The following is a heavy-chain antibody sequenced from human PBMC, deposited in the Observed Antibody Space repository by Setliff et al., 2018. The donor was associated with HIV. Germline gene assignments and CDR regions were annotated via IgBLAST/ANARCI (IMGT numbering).Heavy chain of an antibody. D-gene: IGHD3-16*02. V-gene: IGHV4-4*09. CDR1: GDSISSYY. J-gene: IGHJ4*02. CDR2: IYSTGDS. CDR3: ARYRRPPYYLDY. Sequence: ETPSLTCTVSGDSISSYYWSWIRQPPGKELEWIGYIYSTGDSNYNPSLKSRVTMAVDTSKNQFSLKLTSVTAADTAVYYCARYRRPPYYLDYWGQGTLVTVSS.